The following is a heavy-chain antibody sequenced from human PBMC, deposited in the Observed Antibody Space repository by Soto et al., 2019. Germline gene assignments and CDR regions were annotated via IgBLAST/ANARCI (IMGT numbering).Heavy chain of an antibody. V-gene: IGHV1-3*05. Sequence: QVQLVQSGAEEKKPGASVKVSCKASGYTFTSYAMHWVRQAPGQRLEWMGWINAGNGNTKYSQKFQGRVTITRDTSASTAYMELSSLRSEDTAVYYCARPSVAGTGDEKYYYYYGMDVWGQGTTVTVSS. J-gene: IGHJ6*02. D-gene: IGHD6-19*01. CDR1: GYTFTSYA. CDR3: ARPSVAGTGDEKYYYYYGMDV. CDR2: INAGNGNT.